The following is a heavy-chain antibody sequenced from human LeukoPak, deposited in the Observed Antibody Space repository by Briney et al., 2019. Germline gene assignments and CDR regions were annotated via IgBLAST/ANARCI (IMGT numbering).Heavy chain of an antibody. D-gene: IGHD3-22*01. CDR2: INHSGST. V-gene: IGHV4-34*01. CDR3: ARVLGRYYDSSGFFDY. J-gene: IGHJ4*02. Sequence: ETLSLTCAVYGGSFSGYYWSWIRQPPGKGLEWIGEINHSGSTNYNPSLKSRVTISVDTSKIQFSLKLSSVTAADTAVYYCARVLGRYYDSSGFFDYWGQGTLVTVSS. CDR1: GGSFSGYY.